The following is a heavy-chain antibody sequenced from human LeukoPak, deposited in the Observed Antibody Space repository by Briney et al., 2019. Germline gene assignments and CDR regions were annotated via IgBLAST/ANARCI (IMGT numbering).Heavy chain of an antibody. D-gene: IGHD1-14*01. CDR2: ISSSSSYI. V-gene: IGHV3-21*01. J-gene: IGHJ3*02. CDR1: GFTFSSYS. CDR3: ARDSRTHAFDI. Sequence: GGSLRLSCAASGFTFSSYSMNWVRQAPGKGLEWVSSISSSSSYIYYADSVKGRFTISRDNAKNSLYLQMNSLRAEDTAVYYCARDSRTHAFDIWGQGTMVTVSS.